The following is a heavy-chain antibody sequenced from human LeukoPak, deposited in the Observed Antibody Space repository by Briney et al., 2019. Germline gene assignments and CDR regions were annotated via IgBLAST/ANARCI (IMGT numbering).Heavy chain of an antibody. CDR1: GFTFSDYY. V-gene: IGHV3-11*04. J-gene: IGHJ4*02. D-gene: IGHD1-1*01. CDR2: ISSSGTTI. CDR3: ARDGSRERQVTMFDY. Sequence: GGSLRLSCAASGFTFSDYYMSWIRQAPGKGLEWVSYISSSGTTIYYADSVKGRFTISRDNAKNSLYLQMNSLRAEDTAVYYCARDGSRERQVTMFDYWGQGTLVTVSS.